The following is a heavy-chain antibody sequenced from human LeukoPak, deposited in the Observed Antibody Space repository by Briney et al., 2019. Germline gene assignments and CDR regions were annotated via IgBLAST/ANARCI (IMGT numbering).Heavy chain of an antibody. CDR3: AKYFVVDGTANAFDV. V-gene: IGHV4-59*01. Sequence: SETLSLTYTVSGGSISSYYWSWIRQPPGKGLEWIGYIYYSGSTNYNPSLKSRVTISVDTSKNQFSLKLSSVTAADTAVYYCAKYFVVDGTANAFDVWGQGTLVTVSS. D-gene: IGHD2-21*01. CDR2: IYYSGST. J-gene: IGHJ3*01. CDR1: GGSISSYY.